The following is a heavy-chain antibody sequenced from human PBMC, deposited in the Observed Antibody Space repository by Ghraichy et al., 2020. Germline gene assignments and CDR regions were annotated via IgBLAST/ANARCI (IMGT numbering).Heavy chain of an antibody. V-gene: IGHV3-30*18. CDR3: AKEHCSSTSCYYYYYGMDV. Sequence: GGSLRLSCAASGFTFSSYGMHWVRQAPGKGLEWVAVISYDGSNKYYADSVKGRFTISRDNSKNTLYLQMNSLRAEDTAVYYCAKEHCSSTSCYYYYYGMDVWGQGTTVTVSS. CDR2: ISYDGSNK. CDR1: GFTFSSYG. D-gene: IGHD2-2*01. J-gene: IGHJ6*02.